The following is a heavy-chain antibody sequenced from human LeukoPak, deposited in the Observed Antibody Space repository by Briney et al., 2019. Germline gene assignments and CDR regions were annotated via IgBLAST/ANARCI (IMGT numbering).Heavy chain of an antibody. CDR3: ASSLYVAAALRY. CDR1: GFTFSSYW. D-gene: IGHD2-2*01. V-gene: IGHV3-74*01. J-gene: IGHJ4*02. CDR2: ISSDASST. Sequence: GGSLRLSCAASGFTFSSYWMHWVRQAPGKGPVWVSRISSDASSTNYADSVKGRFTISRDNAKNTLYLQMNSLRAEDTAVYYCASSLYVAAALRYRGQGTLVTVSS.